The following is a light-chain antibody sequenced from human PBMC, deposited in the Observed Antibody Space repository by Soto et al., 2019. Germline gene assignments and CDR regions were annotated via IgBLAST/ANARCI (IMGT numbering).Light chain of an antibody. CDR2: GSP. Sequence: DIQMTQSPSSLSASVGDRGTITCRASQSIGMYVNWYQQQPGKAPEVVAYGSPKLQCGVPSRFSGSGSGTYFTITITSLQPEDFVTYYCQQGYDTPYTFGQGTKL. J-gene: IGKJ2*01. CDR3: QQGYDTPYT. CDR1: QSIGMY. V-gene: IGKV1-39*01.